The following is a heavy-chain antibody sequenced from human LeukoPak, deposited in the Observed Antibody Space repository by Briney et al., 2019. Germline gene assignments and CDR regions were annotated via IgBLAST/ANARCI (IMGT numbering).Heavy chain of an antibody. CDR2: INHSGST. D-gene: IGHD1-26*01. Sequence: PETLSLTCAAHGGSSSGSYWSWIRQPPRKRLEWIGEINHSGSTSYNPSLKSRVTISVDTSRNQFSLKLSSLTAADTAVYYCARGGYSGSYPFDYWGQGTLVTVSS. J-gene: IGHJ4*02. CDR1: GGSSSGSY. CDR3: ARGGYSGSYPFDY. V-gene: IGHV4-34*01.